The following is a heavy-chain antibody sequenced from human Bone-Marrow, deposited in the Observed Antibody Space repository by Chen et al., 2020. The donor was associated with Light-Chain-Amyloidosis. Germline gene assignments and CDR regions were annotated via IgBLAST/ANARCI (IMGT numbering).Heavy chain of an antibody. J-gene: IGHJ5*01. D-gene: IGHD3-10*01. CDR1: GFTLSTYG. CDR3: AKVTNGWYGGSFDS. CDR2: ISYDGGIV. Sequence: QVRLVESGGGVVRPGMSLRLSCAASGFTLSTYGMHWVRQVPGKGLEWVGMISYDGGIVQYKESVNGRCTISRDNRRNILYLQMNSLRSEDTALYHCAKVTNGWYGGSFDSWGHGTLVTVSS. V-gene: IGHV3-30*18.